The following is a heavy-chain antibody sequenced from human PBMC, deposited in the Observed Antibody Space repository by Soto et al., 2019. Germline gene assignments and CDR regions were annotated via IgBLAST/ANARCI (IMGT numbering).Heavy chain of an antibody. CDR2: INPNSGGT. J-gene: IGHJ4*02. D-gene: IGHD4-17*01. V-gene: IGHV1-2*02. CDR1: GYTFTATN. CDR3: ARVSPTVTRYFDY. Sequence: QVQLVQSGAELKSPGASVKSPCKALGYTFTATNMHWFGQPPGQGLEWMGWINPNSGGTNYAQKFQGRVTMTRDTSISTAYMELSRLRSDDTAVYYCARVSPTVTRYFDYWGQGTLVTVSS.